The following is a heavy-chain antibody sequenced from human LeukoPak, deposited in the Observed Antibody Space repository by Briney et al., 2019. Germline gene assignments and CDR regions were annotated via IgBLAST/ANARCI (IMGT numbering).Heavy chain of an antibody. CDR2: ISYSGTT. Sequence: SETLSLTCTVSGGSVSSNIYYWSWLRQPPGKGLEWIGYISYSGTTYSNPSLKSRPTISEDTSKNQFSLKLSSVTAADTAVYYCARGWNYFDDWGQGTLVTVSS. CDR3: ARGWNYFDD. CDR1: GGSVSSNIYY. D-gene: IGHD2-15*01. V-gene: IGHV4-30-4*01. J-gene: IGHJ4*02.